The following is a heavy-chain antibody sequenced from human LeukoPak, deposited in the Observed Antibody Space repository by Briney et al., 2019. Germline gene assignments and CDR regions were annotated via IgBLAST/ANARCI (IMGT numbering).Heavy chain of an antibody. J-gene: IGHJ5*02. Sequence: PSETLSLTCAVYGGSFSGYYWSWIRQPPGKGLEWIGEINHSGSTNYNPSLKSRVTISVDTSKNQFSLKLSSVTAADMAVYYCARAKALGYCSGGSCYPRGFDPWGQGTLVTVSS. D-gene: IGHD2-15*01. CDR2: INHSGST. CDR3: ARAKALGYCSGGSCYPRGFDP. V-gene: IGHV4-34*01. CDR1: GGSFSGYY.